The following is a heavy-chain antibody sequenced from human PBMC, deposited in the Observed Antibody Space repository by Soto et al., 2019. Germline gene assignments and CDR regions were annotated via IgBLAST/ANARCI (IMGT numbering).Heavy chain of an antibody. V-gene: IGHV3-23*01. CDR1: GFTFSSYA. CDR2: ISGSGDST. J-gene: IGHJ6*02. D-gene: IGHD6-13*01. CDR3: AKDRDGAAAGPTKSYGMDV. Sequence: EVQLLESGGGLVQPGGSLRLSCAASGFTFSSYAMSWVRQAPGKGLEWVSVISGSGDSTYYADSVRGRFTISRDNSKNTLYLQMNSLRAEDTAVYYCAKDRDGAAAGPTKSYGMDVWDQGTTVTVSS.